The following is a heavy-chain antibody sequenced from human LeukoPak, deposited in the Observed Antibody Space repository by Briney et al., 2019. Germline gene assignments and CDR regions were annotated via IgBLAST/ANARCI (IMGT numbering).Heavy chain of an antibody. D-gene: IGHD1-26*01. V-gene: IGHV3-23*01. J-gene: IGHJ3*02. Sequence: PGGSLRHSCAASGFTFSSYAMSWVRQAPGKGLEWVSAISGSGGSTYYADSVKGRLTISRDNSKNTLYLQMNSLRAEDTAVYYCAKAYSGSYYGAFDIWGQGTMVTVSS. CDR1: GFTFSSYA. CDR3: AKAYSGSYYGAFDI. CDR2: ISGSGGST.